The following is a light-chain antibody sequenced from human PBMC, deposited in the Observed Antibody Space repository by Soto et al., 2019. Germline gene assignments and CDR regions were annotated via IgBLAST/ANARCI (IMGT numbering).Light chain of an antibody. V-gene: IGKV1-5*03. CDR3: QQYNTCPLT. CDR2: KAS. J-gene: IGKJ4*01. CDR1: QSISTW. Sequence: DIPMTQSPSTLSASVGDRVTITCRASQSISTWLAWYQQKPGKDPKLLIYKASSLEGGVPSRFGGSRSGTLFNITISSLPPDDFPTYYCQQYNTCPLTFGGGPTVDIK.